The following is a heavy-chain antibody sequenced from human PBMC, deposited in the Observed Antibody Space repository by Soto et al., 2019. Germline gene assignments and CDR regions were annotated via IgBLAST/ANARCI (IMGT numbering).Heavy chain of an antibody. D-gene: IGHD3-3*01. CDR3: TRFWSGYRIEN. Sequence: EVQLLESGGGLVQPGGSLRLSCAASGFTFSSFAMSWVRQAPGKGLEWVSSISGSGGSTYYADSVKGRFTISRDNSKNTLYLQVNSLRAVDTAVYYWTRFWSGYRIENWCQGTLVTVSS. J-gene: IGHJ4*02. CDR1: GFTFSSFA. V-gene: IGHV3-23*01. CDR2: ISGSGGST.